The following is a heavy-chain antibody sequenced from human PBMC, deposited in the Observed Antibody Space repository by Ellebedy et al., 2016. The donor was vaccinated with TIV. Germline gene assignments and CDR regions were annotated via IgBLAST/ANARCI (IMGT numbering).Heavy chain of an antibody. CDR3: ARDVPAPYYYDSSGYA. D-gene: IGHD3-22*01. Sequence: GGSLRLXXAASGFTFSSYSMNWVRQAPGKGLEWVSSISSSSSYIYYADSVKGRFTISRDNAKNSLYLQMNSLRAEDTAVYYCARDVPAPYYYDSSGYAWGQGTLVTVSS. CDR2: ISSSSSYI. J-gene: IGHJ5*02. CDR1: GFTFSSYS. V-gene: IGHV3-21*01.